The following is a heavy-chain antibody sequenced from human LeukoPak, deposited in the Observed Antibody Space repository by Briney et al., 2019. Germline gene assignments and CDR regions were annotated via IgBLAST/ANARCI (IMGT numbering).Heavy chain of an antibody. CDR3: ARVPYGDY. Sequence: SETLSLTCAVYGGSFSGYYWSWIRQPPGKGLEWIGEINHSGSTNYNPSLKSRVTISVDTSKNQFSLKLSPVTAADTAVYYCARVPYGDYWGQGTLVTVSS. CDR2: INHSGST. CDR1: GGSFSGYY. J-gene: IGHJ4*02. D-gene: IGHD4-17*01. V-gene: IGHV4-34*01.